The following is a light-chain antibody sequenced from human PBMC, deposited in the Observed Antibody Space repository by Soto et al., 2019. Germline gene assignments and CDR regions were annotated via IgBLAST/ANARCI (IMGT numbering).Light chain of an antibody. CDR3: SSYASSSSFV. V-gene: IGLV2-23*03. J-gene: IGLJ1*01. CDR1: SSDVASYNL. Sequence: QSALTQPASVSGSPGQSITISCTGSSSDVASYNLVSWYQLHPGKAPKLIIYEGSERPSGVSGRFSGSQSGSTASLTISGLQPEDEADYCCSSYASSSSFVFGTGTKLTVL. CDR2: EGS.